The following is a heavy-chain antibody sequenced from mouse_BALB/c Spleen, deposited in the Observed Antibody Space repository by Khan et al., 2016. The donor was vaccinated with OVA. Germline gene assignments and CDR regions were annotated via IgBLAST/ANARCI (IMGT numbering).Heavy chain of an antibody. V-gene: IGHV2-6-1*01. J-gene: IGHJ4*01. D-gene: IGHD2-4*01. CDR2: IWSDGST. Sequence: QVQLKESGPGLAAPSQSLSITCTISGFSLTNYGVHWVRQPPGKGLEWLVVIWSDGSTTYNSARKSRLTITKDNSQSQVFLQMNRLQTVDTAIYFCARQPYYHYNILDYWGQGPSVTVSS. CDR1: GFSLTNYG. CDR3: ARQPYYHYNILDY.